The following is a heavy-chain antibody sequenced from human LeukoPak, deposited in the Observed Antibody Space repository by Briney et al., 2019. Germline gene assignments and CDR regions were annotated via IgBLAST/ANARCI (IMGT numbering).Heavy chain of an antibody. Sequence: ASVKVSCKASGYTFTSYDINWVRQATGQGLEWMGWMNPNSGNTGYAQKFQGRVTMTRNTSISTAYMELSSLRSEDTAAYYCARGAAYGSGYYYWGQGTLVTVSS. CDR3: ARGAAYGSGYYY. CDR1: GYTFTSYD. D-gene: IGHD3-10*01. V-gene: IGHV1-8*01. J-gene: IGHJ4*02. CDR2: MNPNSGNT.